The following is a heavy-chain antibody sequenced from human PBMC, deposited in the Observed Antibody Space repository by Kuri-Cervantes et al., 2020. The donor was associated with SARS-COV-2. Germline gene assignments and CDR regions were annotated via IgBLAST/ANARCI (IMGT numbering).Heavy chain of an antibody. CDR3: ARGFRAAMAEIYYYYYYMDA. V-gene: IGHV1-69*13. D-gene: IGHD2-2*01. J-gene: IGHJ6*03. Sequence: SVKVSCKASGGTFSSYAISWVRQAPGQGLEWMGGIIPIFGTANYAQKFQGRVTITADESTSTAYMELSSLRSEDTAVYYCARGFRAAMAEIYYYYYYMDAWGKGTTVTVSS. CDR1: GGTFSSYA. CDR2: IIPIFGTA.